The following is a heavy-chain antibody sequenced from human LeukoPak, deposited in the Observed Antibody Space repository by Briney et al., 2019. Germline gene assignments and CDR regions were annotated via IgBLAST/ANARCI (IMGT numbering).Heavy chain of an antibody. D-gene: IGHD6-19*01. J-gene: IGHJ5*02. CDR1: GYSFTGYY. CDR3: ARARIRTIAVAAKTGNWFDP. CDR2: INPNSGGT. Sequence: ASVKVSCKASGYSFTGYYMHWVRQAPGQGLEWMGWINPNSGGTNYAQKFKGRVTMTRDTSISTAYMELSRLRSDDTAVYYCARARIRTIAVAAKTGNWFDPWGQGTLVTVSS. V-gene: IGHV1-2*02.